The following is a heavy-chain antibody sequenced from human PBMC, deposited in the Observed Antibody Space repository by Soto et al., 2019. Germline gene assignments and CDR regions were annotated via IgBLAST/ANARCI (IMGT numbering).Heavy chain of an antibody. CDR2: ISGSGHST. CDR3: ARRGSGSYYDY. V-gene: IGHV3-23*01. D-gene: IGHD1-26*01. CDR1: GFTFSSYA. Sequence: EVQLLESGGGLVQPGGSLRLSCAASGFTFSSYAMRWVRQAPGKGLEWVSAISGSGHSTYYADSVKGRFTISRDNSKNTVYLQMNSLRGEDTAVYYCARRGSGSYYDYWGQGTLVTVSS. J-gene: IGHJ4*02.